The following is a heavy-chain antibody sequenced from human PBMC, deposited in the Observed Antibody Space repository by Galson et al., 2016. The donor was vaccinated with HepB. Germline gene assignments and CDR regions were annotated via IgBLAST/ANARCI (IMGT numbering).Heavy chain of an antibody. J-gene: IGHJ6*02. D-gene: IGHD6-6*01. Sequence: SVKVSCKASGYTFSGYGIHWVRQAPGQRLEWMGWINAGNGNTKNSQKFQGRVTITRDTSASTAYMVLSSLRSEDTAVYYCAREGSIAAPNNYYYYGMDVWGQGTTVTVSS. CDR3: AREGSIAAPNNYYYYGMDV. V-gene: IGHV1-3*01. CDR2: INAGNGNT. CDR1: GYTFSGYG.